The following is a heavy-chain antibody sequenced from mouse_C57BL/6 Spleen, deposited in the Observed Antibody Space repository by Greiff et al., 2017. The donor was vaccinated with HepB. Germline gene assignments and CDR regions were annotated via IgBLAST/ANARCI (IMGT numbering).Heavy chain of an antibody. CDR3: ARRDFYAMDY. CDR2: IYPGSGNT. J-gene: IGHJ4*01. V-gene: IGHV1-66*01. D-gene: IGHD3-3*01. Sequence: QVQLQQSGPELVKPGASVKISCKASGYSFTSYYIHWVKQRPGQGLEWIGWIYPGSGNTKYNEKFKGKATLTADTSSSTAYMQLSSLTSEYSAVYYCARRDFYAMDYWGQGTSVTVSS. CDR1: GYSFTSYY.